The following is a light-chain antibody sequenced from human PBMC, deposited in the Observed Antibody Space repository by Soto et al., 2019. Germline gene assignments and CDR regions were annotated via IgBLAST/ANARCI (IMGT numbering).Light chain of an antibody. J-gene: IGKJ1*01. V-gene: IGKV3-20*01. CDR2: ETY. CDR1: QSVRNNY. Sequence: IVLTQSPDTLSLSPGERVTLSCRASQSVRNNYLAWYQQKPGQAPRLLIYETYRRATGIPDRFSGSGSGIDFTLTITRMETEDFAVYLCQQYGGSSRTFGLATKVDI. CDR3: QQYGGSSRT.